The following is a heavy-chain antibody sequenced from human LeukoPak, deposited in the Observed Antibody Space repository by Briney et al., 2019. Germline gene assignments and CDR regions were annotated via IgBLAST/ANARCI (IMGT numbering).Heavy chain of an antibody. CDR3: ARRSDLWSGFRSVYYYMYV. CDR1: GASMNKYN. CDR2: IHYGGNT. D-gene: IGHD3-3*01. Sequence: SETLYIPCTVSGASMNKYNWSWSRQPPGKGLEWIGYIHYGGNTNYSPSLKIRLTISVHRSNNQFSLSLTSVTAADTAVYYCARRSDLWSGFRSVYYYMYVW. V-gene: IGHV4-59*08. J-gene: IGHJ6*03.